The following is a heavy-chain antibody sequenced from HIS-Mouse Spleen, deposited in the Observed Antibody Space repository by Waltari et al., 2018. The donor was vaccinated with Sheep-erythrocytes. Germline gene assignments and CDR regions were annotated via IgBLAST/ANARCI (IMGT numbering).Heavy chain of an antibody. CDR3: ARDRLGIFGY. J-gene: IGHJ4*02. Sequence: SSGGYYWSWIRQHPGKGLEWIGYIYYSGSTYYNPSLKSRVTISVDTSKNQFSLKLSSVTAADTAVYYCARDRLGIFGYLGQGTLVTVSS. V-gene: IGHV4-31*02. CDR2: IYYSGST. D-gene: IGHD7-27*01. CDR1: SSGGYY.